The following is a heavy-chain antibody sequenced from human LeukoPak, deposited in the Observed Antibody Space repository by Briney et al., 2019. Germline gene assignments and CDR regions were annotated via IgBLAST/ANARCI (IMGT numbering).Heavy chain of an antibody. D-gene: IGHD6-6*01. V-gene: IGHV4-31*03. CDR1: GGSISSGGYY. Sequence: SQTLSLTCTVSGGSISSGGYYWSWIRQHPGKGLEWIGYIYYSGSTYYNPSLKSRVTISVDTSKNQFSLKLSSVTAADTAVHYCARGAIAAQYYYGMDVWGQGTTVTVSS. CDR2: IYYSGST. J-gene: IGHJ6*02. CDR3: ARGAIAAQYYYGMDV.